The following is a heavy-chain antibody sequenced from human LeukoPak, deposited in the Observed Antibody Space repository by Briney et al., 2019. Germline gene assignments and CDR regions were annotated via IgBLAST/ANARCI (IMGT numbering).Heavy chain of an antibody. D-gene: IGHD6-13*01. CDR1: GYTFTSYD. V-gene: IGHV1-8*01. CDR3: ARGGVAAVGTMGY. Sequence: ASVKVSCTASGYTFTSYDINWVRQATGQGLEWMGWMNPNSGNTGYAQKFQGRVTMTRDNSISTAYMELSSLRSEDTAVYYCARGGVAAVGTMGYWGQGTLVTVSS. CDR2: MNPNSGNT. J-gene: IGHJ4*02.